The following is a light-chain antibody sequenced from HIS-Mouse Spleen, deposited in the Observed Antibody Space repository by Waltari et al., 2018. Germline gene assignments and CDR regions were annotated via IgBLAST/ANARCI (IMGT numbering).Light chain of an antibody. Sequence: DIQMTQSPSTLSASVGDRVTITCRASQSISSWLAWYQQKPGKAPKLLIYKASSLESGVPSRFSGSGSGTEFTLTLSSLQPDYFATYYCQQYNSYSPWTFGQGTKVEIK. CDR3: QQYNSYSPWT. V-gene: IGKV1-5*03. CDR2: KAS. CDR1: QSISSW. J-gene: IGKJ1*01.